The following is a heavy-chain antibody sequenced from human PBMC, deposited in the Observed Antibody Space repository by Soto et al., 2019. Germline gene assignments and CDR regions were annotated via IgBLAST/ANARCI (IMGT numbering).Heavy chain of an antibody. J-gene: IGHJ6*02. Sequence: ASVKVSCKASGYTFTGYYMHWVRQAPGQGLEWMGWINPNSGGTNYAQKFQGRVTMTRETSISTAYMELSRLRSDDTAVYYCARMGYSYGSYYYGMDVWGQGTTVTVSS. D-gene: IGHD5-18*01. CDR3: ARMGYSYGSYYYGMDV. CDR2: INPNSGGT. V-gene: IGHV1-2*02. CDR1: GYTFTGYY.